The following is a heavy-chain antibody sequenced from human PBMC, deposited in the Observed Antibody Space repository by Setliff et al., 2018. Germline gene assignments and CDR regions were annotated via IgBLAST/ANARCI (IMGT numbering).Heavy chain of an antibody. CDR1: GYSIGSGYY. D-gene: IGHD3-22*01. CDR2: LSDSGST. CDR3: ARHRGYSSPSLEYYYYGLNV. J-gene: IGHJ6*02. V-gene: IGHV4-38-2*02. Sequence: ETLSLTCTVSGYSIGSGYYWGWVRQPPGKGLEWLGTLSDSGSTYYNPSFKGRVTISEHSSQTQFFLELSSVTAADTAVYYCARHRGYSSPSLEYYYYGLNVWGQGTTVTVSS.